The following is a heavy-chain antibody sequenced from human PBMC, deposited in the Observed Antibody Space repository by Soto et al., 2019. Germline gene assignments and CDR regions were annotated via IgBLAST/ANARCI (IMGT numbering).Heavy chain of an antibody. Sequence: SETLSLTCSVSGGSVSNKTYYWSWIRQPPGKGLEWIGYVYYSGTTNYNPSLKSRVTLSVDLSKNQFSLRLSSVTTADTALYYCARTTAVPNTLRSRYFFDYWGQGTLVTVSS. CDR2: VYYSGTT. D-gene: IGHD4-17*01. J-gene: IGHJ4*02. CDR3: ARTTAVPNTLRSRYFFDY. V-gene: IGHV4-61*01. CDR1: GGSVSNKTYY.